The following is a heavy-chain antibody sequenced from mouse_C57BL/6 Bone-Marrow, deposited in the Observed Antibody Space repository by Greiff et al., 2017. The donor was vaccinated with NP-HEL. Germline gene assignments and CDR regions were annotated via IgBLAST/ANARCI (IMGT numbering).Heavy chain of an antibody. CDR3: TTGWYYWYFDV. J-gene: IGHJ1*03. Sequence: EVQLQQSGAELVRPGASVKLSCTASGFNIKDYYMHWVKQRPEQGLEWIGWIDPENGDTEYASKFQGKATITADTSSNTAYLQLSSLTSEDTAVYYCTTGWYYWYFDVWGTGTTVTVSS. CDR1: GFNIKDYY. D-gene: IGHD1-1*02. CDR2: IDPENGDT. V-gene: IGHV14-4*01.